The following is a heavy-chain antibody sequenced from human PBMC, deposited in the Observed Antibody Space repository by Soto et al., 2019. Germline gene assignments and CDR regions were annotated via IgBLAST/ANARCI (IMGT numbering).Heavy chain of an antibody. Sequence: QITLKESGPTLVKPTQTLTLTCTFSGFSLGTHGVGVGWVRQPAGKALEWLAPIYWDDDKRYSASLNSRLTITKDTSKNPVGLTMTNMDPVDTATYFCAHAMLYCTGGSCSTWFDSWGQGTLVTVSS. D-gene: IGHD2-8*02. J-gene: IGHJ5*01. CDR2: IYWDDDK. CDR1: GFSLGTHGVG. V-gene: IGHV2-5*02. CDR3: AHAMLYCTGGSCSTWFDS.